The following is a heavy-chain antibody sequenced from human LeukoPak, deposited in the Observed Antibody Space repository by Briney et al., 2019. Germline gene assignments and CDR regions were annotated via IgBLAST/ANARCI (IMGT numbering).Heavy chain of an antibody. D-gene: IGHD3-22*01. Sequence: SGPTLMKPTQTLTLTCTFSGFSLSTTGVGVGWIRQPPGKALEWLALIYWDDGKRYSPSLKSRLTITKDTSKNQVVLTMTNMDPVDTATYYCAHSGKGYYDSNHLDYWGQGTLVTVSS. CDR2: IYWDDGK. J-gene: IGHJ4*02. CDR3: AHSGKGYYDSNHLDY. CDR1: GFSLSTTGVG. V-gene: IGHV2-5*02.